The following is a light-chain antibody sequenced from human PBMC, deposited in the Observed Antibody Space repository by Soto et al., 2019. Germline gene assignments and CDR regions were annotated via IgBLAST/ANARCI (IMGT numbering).Light chain of an antibody. CDR1: RSISRN. V-gene: IGKV3-15*01. J-gene: IGKJ4*01. CDR3: QPHNNWPVVT. CDR2: GAS. Sequence: EMVLTQSPATLSGSPGERVTLSCRASRSISRNLAWYQQKAGQAPRLLIYGASTRATGIPDRFSGRGSGTEFTLTINGLQSEDFATYYCQPHNNWPVVTFGGGTRVQI.